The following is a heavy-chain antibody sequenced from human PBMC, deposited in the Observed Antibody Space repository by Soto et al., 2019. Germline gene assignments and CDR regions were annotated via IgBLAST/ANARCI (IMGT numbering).Heavy chain of an antibody. Sequence: DVQLVESGGGLVKPGGSLRLSCTVSGFTFSNYTMDWVRQAPGKGLEWVSSISSGSNYIYYADSVKGRFTISRDNAKNALYLQSTSLRAEDTAVFYCARGIYGTLDICYTGYYYTDGGGKGTTVTVSS. CDR1: GFTFSNYT. V-gene: IGHV3-21*01. J-gene: IGHJ6*03. D-gene: IGHD2-2*02. CDR2: ISSGSNYI. CDR3: ARGIYGTLDICYTGYYYTDG.